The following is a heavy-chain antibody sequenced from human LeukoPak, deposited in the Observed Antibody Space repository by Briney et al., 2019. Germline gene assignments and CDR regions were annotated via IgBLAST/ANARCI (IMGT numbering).Heavy chain of an antibody. CDR1: GFTFSTYW. Sequence: PGGSLRLSCAASGFTFSTYWMSWVRQAPGKGLEWVANIKQDGSEHYYVDSVKGRFTISRDNAKKSLFLQVSSLRGEDTAVYYCARDRGFSYGIDFWGQGTLVTVSS. J-gene: IGHJ4*02. CDR3: ARDRGFSYGIDF. CDR2: IKQDGSEH. V-gene: IGHV3-7*04. D-gene: IGHD5-18*01.